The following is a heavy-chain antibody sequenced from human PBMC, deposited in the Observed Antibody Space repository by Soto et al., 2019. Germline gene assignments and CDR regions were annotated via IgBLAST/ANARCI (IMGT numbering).Heavy chain of an antibody. V-gene: IGHV1-8*01. J-gene: IGHJ4*02. Sequence: QVQVIQSRAEVKKPGASVKVSCKTSGYTFTEYDINWVRQAPGQGPEYMGWVSPENKNAGYAPQFRGRVSMTTDTTISTAYREVTNLTYEDTAVYYCEVTTGYWGQGTMVTVSS. D-gene: IGHD1-1*01. CDR1: GYTFTEYD. CDR2: VSPENKNA. CDR3: EVTTGY.